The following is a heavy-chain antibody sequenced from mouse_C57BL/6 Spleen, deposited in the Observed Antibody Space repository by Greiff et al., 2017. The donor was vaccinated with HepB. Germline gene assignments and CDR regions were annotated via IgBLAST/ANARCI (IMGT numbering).Heavy chain of an antibody. Sequence: VKLQQPGAELVMPGASVKLSCKASGYTFTSYWMHWVKQRPGQGLEWIGEIDPSDSYTNYNQKFKGKSTLTVDKSSSTAYMQLSSLTSEDSAVYYCARSAYYSNYRYFDVWGTGTTVTVSS. CDR2: IDPSDSYT. J-gene: IGHJ1*03. D-gene: IGHD2-5*01. CDR3: ARSAYYSNYRYFDV. V-gene: IGHV1-69*01. CDR1: GYTFTSYW.